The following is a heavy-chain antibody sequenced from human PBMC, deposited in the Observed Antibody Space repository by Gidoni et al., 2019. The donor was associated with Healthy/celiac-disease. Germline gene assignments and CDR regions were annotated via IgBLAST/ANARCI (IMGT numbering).Heavy chain of an antibody. J-gene: IGHJ5*02. D-gene: IGHD6-13*01. CDR3: AKDQAFSGAAAGFDP. Sequence: QVQLVESGRGVVQPGRSLRLPCAASGFTFSSYGMHWVRQAPGKGLEWVAVISYDGSNKYYADSVKGRFTISRDNSKNTLYLQMNSLRAEDTAVYYCAKDQAFSGAAAGFDPWGQGTLVTVSS. CDR2: ISYDGSNK. V-gene: IGHV3-30*18. CDR1: GFTFSSYG.